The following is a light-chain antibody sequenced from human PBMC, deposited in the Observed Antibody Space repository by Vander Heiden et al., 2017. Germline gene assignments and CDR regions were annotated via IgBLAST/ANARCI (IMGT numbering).Light chain of an antibody. CDR3: QQYYSTPWT. CDR2: WAS. CDR1: QSVLYSSNKKTY. V-gene: IGKV4-1*01. Sequence: DIVMTQSPDSLAVSLGERATINCKSSQSVLYSSNKKTYLAWYQQKPGQPPKLLIYWASTRESGVPDRFSGSGSGTEFTLTISSLQAEDVAAYYCQQYYSTPWTFGQGTKVEIK. J-gene: IGKJ1*01.